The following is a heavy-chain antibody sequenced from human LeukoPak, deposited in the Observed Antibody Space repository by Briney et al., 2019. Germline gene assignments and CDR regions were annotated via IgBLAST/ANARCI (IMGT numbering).Heavy chain of an antibody. CDR2: ISYDGSNK. V-gene: IGHV3-30-3*01. CDR1: GFTFSSYA. CDR3: AKDIAYVDTAMVTYPPPDAFDI. J-gene: IGHJ3*02. D-gene: IGHD5-18*01. Sequence: GGSLRLSCAASGFTFSSYAMHWVRQAPGKGLEWVAVISYDGSNKYYADSVKGRFTISRDSSKNTLYLQMNSLRAEDTAVYYCAKDIAYVDTAMVTYPPPDAFDIWGQGTMVTVSS.